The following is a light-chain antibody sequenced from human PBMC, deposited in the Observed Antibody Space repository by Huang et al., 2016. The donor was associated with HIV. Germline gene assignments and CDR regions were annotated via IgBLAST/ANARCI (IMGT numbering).Light chain of an antibody. J-gene: IGKJ5*01. CDR3: QQRSNWPPSIT. Sequence: DIVLTQSPATLSLSPGERATLSCRASQSVSSYLAWYQQKPGQAPRLLIYDASNRATGIPARFNGSGSWTDFTLTISSLEPEDFAVYSCQQRSNWPPSITFGQGTRLEIK. CDR2: DAS. CDR1: QSVSSY. V-gene: IGKV3-11*01.